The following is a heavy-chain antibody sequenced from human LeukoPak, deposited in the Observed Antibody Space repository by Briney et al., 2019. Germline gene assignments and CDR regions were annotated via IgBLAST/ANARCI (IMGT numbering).Heavy chain of an antibody. D-gene: IGHD3-10*01. J-gene: IGHJ4*02. Sequence: PGGSLRLXCAASGFTFSSYSMNWVRQAPGKGLEWVSSISSSSSYIYYADSVKGRFTISRDNAKNSLYLQMNSLRAEDTAVYYCARDRGTAFDYWGQGTLVTVSS. CDR3: ARDRGTAFDY. CDR1: GFTFSSYS. CDR2: ISSSSSYI. V-gene: IGHV3-21*01.